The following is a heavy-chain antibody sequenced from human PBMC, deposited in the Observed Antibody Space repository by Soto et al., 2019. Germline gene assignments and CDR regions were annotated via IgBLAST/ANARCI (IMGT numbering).Heavy chain of an antibody. CDR1: GGTFSSYT. Sequence: QVQLVQSGAEVKKPGSSVKVSCKASGGTFSSYTISWVRQAPGQGLEWMGRIIPNLGIANYAQKFQGSVTITADKSPSTAYMERSSPRSEDTAVYHCANFADPPYCRSNSCYDYWGQGTLVTVSS. J-gene: IGHJ4*02. CDR3: ANFADPPYCRSNSCYDY. D-gene: IGHD2-2*01. V-gene: IGHV1-69*02. CDR2: IIPNLGIA.